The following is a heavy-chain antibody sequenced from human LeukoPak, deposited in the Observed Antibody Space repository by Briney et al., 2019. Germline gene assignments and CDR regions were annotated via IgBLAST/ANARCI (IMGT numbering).Heavy chain of an antibody. Sequence: ASVKVSCKASGYTFTTYYIHWVRLAPGQGLEWMGIMNPLGGSSSFAHKFQGRVTITRDTSTSTAYMELSTLRSEGTAVYFCARDFSGGWTNYYYMDVWGEGTTVTVSS. CDR3: ARDFSGGWTNYYYMDV. V-gene: IGHV1-46*01. CDR1: GYTFTTYY. CDR2: MNPLGGSS. D-gene: IGHD2-15*01. J-gene: IGHJ6*03.